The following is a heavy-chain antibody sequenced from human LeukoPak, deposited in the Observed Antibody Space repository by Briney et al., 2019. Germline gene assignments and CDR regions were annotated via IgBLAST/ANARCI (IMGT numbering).Heavy chain of an antibody. Sequence: ASVKVSCKASGGTFSSYAISWVRQAPGQGLEWMGGIIPIFGTANYAQKFQGRVTITADKSTSTAYMELSSLRSEDTAVYYCARGGRNYGGNPYWGQGTLVTVSS. D-gene: IGHD4-23*01. CDR1: GGTFSSYA. J-gene: IGHJ4*02. CDR2: IIPIFGTA. CDR3: ARGGRNYGGNPY. V-gene: IGHV1-69*06.